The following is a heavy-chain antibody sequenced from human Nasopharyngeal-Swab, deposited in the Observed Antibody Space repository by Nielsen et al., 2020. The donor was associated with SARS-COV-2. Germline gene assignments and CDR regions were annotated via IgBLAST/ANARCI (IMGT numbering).Heavy chain of an antibody. CDR2: IKQDGSEK. CDR1: GFTFGDYA. J-gene: IGHJ4*02. D-gene: IGHD3-22*01. Sequence: GESLKISCTASGFTFGDYAMSWFRQAPGKGLEWVANIKQDGSEKYYVDSVKGRFTISRDNAKNSLYLQMNSLRAEDTAVYYCARVENTYYYDSSGVNDYWGQGTLVTVSS. CDR3: ARVENTYYYDSSGVNDY. V-gene: IGHV3-7*01.